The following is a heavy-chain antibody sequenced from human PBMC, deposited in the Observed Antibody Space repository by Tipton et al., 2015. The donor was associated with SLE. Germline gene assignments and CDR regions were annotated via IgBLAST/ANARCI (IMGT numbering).Heavy chain of an antibody. D-gene: IGHD3-22*01. CDR2: ISSSGSYT. CDR3: ARDGGTYYYDSGAFDI. Sequence: SLRLSCAASGFTFSGYYMSWIRQAPGKGLEWVSYISSSGSYTNYADSVMGRFTISRDNAKNSLYLQMNSLRAEDTAVYYCARDGGTYYYDSGAFDIWGQGTMVTVSS. J-gene: IGHJ3*02. V-gene: IGHV3-11*06. CDR1: GFTFSGYY.